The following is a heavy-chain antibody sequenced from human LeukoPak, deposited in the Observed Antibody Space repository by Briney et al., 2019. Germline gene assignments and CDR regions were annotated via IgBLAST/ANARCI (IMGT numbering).Heavy chain of an antibody. CDR3: AKDIRGYYDSSGSGYYYYGMDV. CDR2: ISGDGGST. V-gene: IGHV3-43*02. J-gene: IGHJ6*02. CDR1: GFTFDDYA. D-gene: IGHD3-22*01. Sequence: GGSLRLSCAASGFTFDDYAMHWVRQAPGKGLEWVSLISGDGGSTYYADSVKGRFTISGDNSKNSLYLQMNSLRTEDTALYYCAKDIRGYYDSSGSGYYYYGMDVWGQGTTVTVSS.